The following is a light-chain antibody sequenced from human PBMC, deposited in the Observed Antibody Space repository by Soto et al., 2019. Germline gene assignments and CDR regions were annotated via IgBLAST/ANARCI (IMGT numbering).Light chain of an antibody. CDR3: QQDNKWPLT. CDR1: QSVAGN. V-gene: IGKV3-15*01. CDR2: GAF. Sequence: EIVMTQSPATLSVSPGEGATLSCWASQSVAGNLAWYQQKPGQAPRLLIYGAFTRATVIPATFSGSGSGTEFTLTISSLQSEDFAVYYCQQDNKWPLTFGGGTKVEIK. J-gene: IGKJ4*01.